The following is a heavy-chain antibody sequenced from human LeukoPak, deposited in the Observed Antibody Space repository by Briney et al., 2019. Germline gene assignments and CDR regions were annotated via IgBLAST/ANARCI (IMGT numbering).Heavy chain of an antibody. D-gene: IGHD3-10*01. CDR3: ARIGKSGYYGSGSYGGYGAIYCYYYMDV. CDR2: INHSGST. CDR1: GGSFSGYY. J-gene: IGHJ6*03. Sequence: SETLSLTCAVYGGSFSGYYWSWIRQPPGKGLEWIGEINHSGSTNYNPSLKSRVTISVDTSKNQFSLKLSSVTAADTAVYYCARIGKSGYYGSGSYGGYGAIYCYYYMDVWGKGTTVTISS. V-gene: IGHV4-34*01.